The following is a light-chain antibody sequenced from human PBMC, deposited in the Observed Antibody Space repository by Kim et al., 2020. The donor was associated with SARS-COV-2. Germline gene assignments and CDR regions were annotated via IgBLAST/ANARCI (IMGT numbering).Light chain of an antibody. J-gene: IGKJ5*01. CDR2: DAS. V-gene: IGKV1-33*01. Sequence: DIQMTQSPSSRSASVGDRVTLSCQASQDIGTNLNWYQHKPGKAPNLLIYDASSLETGVPSRFSGVGSGTDFTLTISSLQPEDIATYYCQQSDNLPITFGQGTRLEIK. CDR1: QDIGTN. CDR3: QQSDNLPIT.